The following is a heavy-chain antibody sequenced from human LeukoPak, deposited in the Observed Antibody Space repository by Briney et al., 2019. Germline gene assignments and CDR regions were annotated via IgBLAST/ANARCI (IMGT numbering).Heavy chain of an antibody. CDR3: AKEASGSYSYYYYYYMDV. J-gene: IGHJ6*03. Sequence: AGESLRLSCAASGFRFSAFWMHWVRQIPGKGLVWVSRISPDGSTTTYADSVTGRFTISRDNVKNTLYLQMNSLRAEDTAAYYCAKEASGSYSYYYYYYMDVWGKGTTVTVSS. V-gene: IGHV3-74*03. CDR1: GFRFSAFW. D-gene: IGHD1-26*01. CDR2: ISPDGSTT.